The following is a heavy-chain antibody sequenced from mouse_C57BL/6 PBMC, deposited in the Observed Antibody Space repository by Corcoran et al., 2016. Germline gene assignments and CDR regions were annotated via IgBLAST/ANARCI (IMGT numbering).Heavy chain of an antibody. Sequence: EVQLQQSGPVLVKPGASVKMSCKASGYTFTDYYMNWVKQSHGKSLEWIGVINPYNVGTSYNQKFKAKATLTVDKSSSTAYMELNRLTSEDSAVYYCARSPYGSSAMDYWCQGTSVTVSS. CDR2: INPYNVGT. D-gene: IGHD1-1*01. CDR1: GYTFTDYY. V-gene: IGHV1-19*01. CDR3: ARSPYGSSAMDY. J-gene: IGHJ4*01.